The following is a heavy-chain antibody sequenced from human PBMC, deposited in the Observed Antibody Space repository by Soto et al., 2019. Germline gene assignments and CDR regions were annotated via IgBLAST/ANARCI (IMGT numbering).Heavy chain of an antibody. J-gene: IGHJ4*02. CDR1: GFTFSSYE. D-gene: IGHD5-18*01. V-gene: IGHV3-48*03. CDR3: ARLYSYGYFDY. Sequence: PGGSLRLSCAASGFTFSSYEMNWVRQAPGKGLEWVSYISSSGSTIYYADSVKGRFTISRDNAKNSLYLQMNSLGAEDTAVYYCARLYSYGYFDYWGQGTLVTVSS. CDR2: ISSSGSTI.